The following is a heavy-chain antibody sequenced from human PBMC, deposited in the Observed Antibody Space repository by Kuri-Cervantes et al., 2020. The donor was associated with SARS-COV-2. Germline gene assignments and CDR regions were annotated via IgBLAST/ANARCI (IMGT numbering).Heavy chain of an antibody. V-gene: IGHV1-69*05. J-gene: IGHJ5*02. CDR1: GGTFSSYA. Sequence: KISCKASGGTFSSYAISWVRQAPGQGLEWMGGIIPIFGTANYAQKFQGRVTITTDESTSTAYMELSSLRSEDTAVYYCARTYYDFWSGYYTGGWFDPWGQGTLVTVSS. CDR3: ARTYYDFWSGYYTGGWFDP. CDR2: IIPIFGTA. D-gene: IGHD3-3*01.